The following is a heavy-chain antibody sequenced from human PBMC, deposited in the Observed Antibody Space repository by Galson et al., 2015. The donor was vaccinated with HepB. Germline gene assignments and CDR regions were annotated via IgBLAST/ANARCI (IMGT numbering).Heavy chain of an antibody. V-gene: IGHV3-7*03. D-gene: IGHD2/OR15-2a*01. CDR2: IKSDGSER. Sequence: SLRLSCAASGFTFRNFYMAWVRQAPGKGLEWVANIKSDGSERSYVDSVRGRFIISRDNAKNSLFLQMNSLRAADTAVYYCARENMWKLDYWGQGALVTVSS. J-gene: IGHJ4*02. CDR1: GFTFRNFY. CDR3: ARENMWKLDY.